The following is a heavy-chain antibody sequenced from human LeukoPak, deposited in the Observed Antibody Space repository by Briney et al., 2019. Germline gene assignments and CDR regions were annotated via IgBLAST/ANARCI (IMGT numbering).Heavy chain of an antibody. CDR2: ISNGNT. V-gene: IGHV4-59*01. D-gene: IGHD5-18*01. J-gene: IGHJ5*02. CDR3: ARDKAHSYGRYFDP. CDR1: GGSISTYY. Sequence: SETLSLTCSVAGGSISTYYWNWIRQTPGKGLEWIGHISNGNTDYNPSLKSRVTISVDTSKNQFSLKLTSVTAADTAVYYCARDKAHSYGRYFDPWGQGALVIVSS.